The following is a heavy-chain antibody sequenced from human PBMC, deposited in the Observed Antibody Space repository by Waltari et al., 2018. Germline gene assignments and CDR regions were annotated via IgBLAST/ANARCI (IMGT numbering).Heavy chain of an antibody. D-gene: IGHD1-26*01. CDR1: GFTFSSYA. Sequence: EVQLLESGGGLVQPGGSLRLSCAASGFTFSSYAMSWVRQAPGKGMGWVSAMSGRGGSTYYEDSVKGRFNISRDNSKNTLYMKMNSLRAEDTAVYYCAKKSGSQPTWGQGTLVTVSS. J-gene: IGHJ4*02. CDR2: MSGRGGST. CDR3: AKKSGSQPT. V-gene: IGHV3-23*01.